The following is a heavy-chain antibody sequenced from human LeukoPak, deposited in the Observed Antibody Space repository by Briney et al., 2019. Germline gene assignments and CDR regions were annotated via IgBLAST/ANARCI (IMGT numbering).Heavy chain of an antibody. CDR1: GYTFSTYS. D-gene: IGHD3-16*01. Sequence: GESLKISCKGSGYTFSTYSFAWVRQMPGKGLEWMGVIYAGDSSTRYSPSFQGQVTISVDKSISTAYLQWSSLKASDSAIYYCARHSCYDSWGQGTLLTVSS. J-gene: IGHJ4*02. CDR2: IYAGDSST. CDR3: ARHSCYDS. V-gene: IGHV5-51*01.